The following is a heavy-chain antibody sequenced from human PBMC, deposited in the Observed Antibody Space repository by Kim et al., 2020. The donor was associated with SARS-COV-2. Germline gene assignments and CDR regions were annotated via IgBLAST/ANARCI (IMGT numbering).Heavy chain of an antibody. CDR3: ARDRSPYDSSGFWAFDI. Sequence: GKGRFTISRDNAKNSLYLQMNSLRAEDTAVYYCARDRSPYDSSGFWAFDIWGQGTMVTVSS. D-gene: IGHD3-22*01. V-gene: IGHV3-11*06. J-gene: IGHJ3*02.